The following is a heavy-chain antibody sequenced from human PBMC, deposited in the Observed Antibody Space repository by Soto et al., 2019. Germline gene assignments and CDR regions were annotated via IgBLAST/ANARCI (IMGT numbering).Heavy chain of an antibody. J-gene: IGHJ6*02. CDR3: ARVGSSWYYGMDV. CDR2: INHSGST. D-gene: IGHD6-13*01. Sequence: SETLSLTCAVYGGSFSGYYWSWIRQPPGKGLEWIGEINHSGSTNYNPSLKSRVTISVDTSKNQFSLKLSSVTAADTAVYYCARVGSSWYYGMDVWGQGTKVTVSS. V-gene: IGHV4-34*01. CDR1: GGSFSGYY.